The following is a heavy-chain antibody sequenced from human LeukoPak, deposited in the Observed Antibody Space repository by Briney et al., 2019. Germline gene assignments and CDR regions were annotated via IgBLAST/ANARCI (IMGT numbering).Heavy chain of an antibody. CDR2: INPNSGRT. D-gene: IGHD3-22*01. CDR3: ARDSSNVFSGCFDP. J-gene: IGHJ5*02. CDR1: GYSFNDYY. Sequence: ASVTVSCKTSGYSFNDYYVHCVRQAPGQGLEWMGWINPNSGRTNSAPKFQGRVTLTTDTSITTAYMELTSLISGDTALYYCARDSSNVFSGCFDPWGQGTLVTVSS. V-gene: IGHV1-2*02.